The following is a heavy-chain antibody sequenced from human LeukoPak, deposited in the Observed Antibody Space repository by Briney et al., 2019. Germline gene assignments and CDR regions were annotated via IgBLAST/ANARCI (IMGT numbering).Heavy chain of an antibody. D-gene: IGHD3-10*01. CDR2: IWHDGSHK. J-gene: IGHJ4*02. V-gene: IGHV3-33*01. CDR1: GFAFNTYD. CDR3: AREIFASGSYPDF. Sequence: GGSLRLSCAASGFAFNTYDMHWVRQAPGQGLEWVALIWHDGSHKFYANSVRGQFTTSRDNSKNTVSLQINNLRPEDTAVYYCAREIFASGSYPDFWGQGTLVTVSS.